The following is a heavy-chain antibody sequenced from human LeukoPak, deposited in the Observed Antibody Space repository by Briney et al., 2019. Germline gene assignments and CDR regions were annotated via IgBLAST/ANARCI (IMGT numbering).Heavy chain of an antibody. Sequence: GGPLRLSCVASGFTFSTYGMSWVRQAPGKGLEWVSAISGSGGSTYYADSVKGRFTISRDNSKNTLYLQMNSLRAEDTAVYYCAKDGGEYYDILTGYYPRLYYMDVWGKGTTVTISS. D-gene: IGHD3-9*01. CDR3: AKDGGEYYDILTGYYPRLYYMDV. V-gene: IGHV3-23*01. CDR1: GFTFSTYG. J-gene: IGHJ6*03. CDR2: ISGSGGST.